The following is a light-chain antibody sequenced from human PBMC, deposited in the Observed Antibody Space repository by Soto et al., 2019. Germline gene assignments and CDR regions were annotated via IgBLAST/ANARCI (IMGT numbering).Light chain of an antibody. J-gene: IGKJ2*01. Sequence: ENVLTQSPGTLSLSPGERATLSCRASQSVSSSYLTWYQQKPGQAPRLLIYGASSRATDIPDRFSGSGSVTDFTLTISRLESEDFAVYYCQQYDSSPVTCGQGTKLEIK. CDR2: GAS. CDR1: QSVSSSY. V-gene: IGKV3-20*01. CDR3: QQYDSSPVT.